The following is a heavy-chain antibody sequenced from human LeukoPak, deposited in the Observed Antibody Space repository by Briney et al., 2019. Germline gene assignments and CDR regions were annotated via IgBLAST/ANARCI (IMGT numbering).Heavy chain of an antibody. Sequence: PGGSLRLSCTGSGFTFSSYAMSWVRQAPEKGLQWVSAISSSGNTKYYADSVKGRFTISRDNSKNTLYLQMNSLRAEDTAVYYCAKDEANGVEMATSFWGQGTMVTVSS. J-gene: IGHJ3*01. V-gene: IGHV3-23*01. CDR3: AKDEANGVEMATSF. D-gene: IGHD5-24*01. CDR1: GFTFSSYA. CDR2: ISSSGNTK.